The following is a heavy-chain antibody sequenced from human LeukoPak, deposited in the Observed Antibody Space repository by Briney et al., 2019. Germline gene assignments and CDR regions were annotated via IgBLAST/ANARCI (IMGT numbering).Heavy chain of an antibody. V-gene: IGHV4-61*02. CDR3: AKRLFDY. Sequence: PSQTLSLTCTVSGGSISSGSYYWSWIRQPAGKGLEWIGRIYTSGSTNYNPSLKSRVTISVDTSKNQFSLKLSSVTAADTAVYYCAKRLFDYWGQGTLVTVSS. CDR1: GGSISSGSYY. CDR2: IYTSGST. J-gene: IGHJ4*02.